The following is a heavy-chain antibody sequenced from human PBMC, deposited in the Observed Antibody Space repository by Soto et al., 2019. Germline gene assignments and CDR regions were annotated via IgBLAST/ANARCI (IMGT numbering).Heavy chain of an antibody. V-gene: IGHV3-30-3*01. J-gene: IGHJ4*02. Sequence: PGGSLRLSCAASGFTFSSYAMHWVRQAPGKGLEWVAVISYDGSNKYYADSVKGRFTISRDNSKNTLYLQMNSLRAEDTAVYYCARDLGDGYNYFVLDYWGQGTLVTVSS. CDR1: GFTFSSYA. D-gene: IGHD5-12*01. CDR3: ARDLGDGYNYFVLDY. CDR2: ISYDGSNK.